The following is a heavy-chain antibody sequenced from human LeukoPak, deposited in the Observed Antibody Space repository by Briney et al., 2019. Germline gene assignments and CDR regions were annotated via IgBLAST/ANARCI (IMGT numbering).Heavy chain of an antibody. CDR3: ARMYSSSPAYYYYYYMDV. CDR1: GGSISSYY. CDR2: IYPSGST. Sequence: SETLSLTCTVSGGSISSYYWSWIRQPPGKGLEWIGYIYPSGSTNYNPSLQSRVSIPVDTSKNQFSLKLSSVTAADTAVYYCARMYSSSPAYYYYYYMDVWGKGTTVTVSS. V-gene: IGHV4-4*09. D-gene: IGHD6-6*01. J-gene: IGHJ6*03.